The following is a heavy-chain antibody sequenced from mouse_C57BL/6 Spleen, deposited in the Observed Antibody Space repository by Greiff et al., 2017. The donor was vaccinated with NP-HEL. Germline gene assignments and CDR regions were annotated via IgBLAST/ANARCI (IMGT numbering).Heavy chain of an antibody. D-gene: IGHD3-2*02. V-gene: IGHV1-39*01. CDR1: GYSFTDYN. CDR3: ARYGDPYSSGYDYYAMDY. Sequence: VQLKQSGPELVKPGASVKISCKASGYSFTDYNMNWVKQSNGKSLEWIGVINPNYGTTSYNQKFKGKATLTVDQSSSTAYMQLNSLTSEDSAVYYCARYGDPYSSGYDYYAMDYWGQGTSVTVSS. J-gene: IGHJ4*01. CDR2: INPNYGTT.